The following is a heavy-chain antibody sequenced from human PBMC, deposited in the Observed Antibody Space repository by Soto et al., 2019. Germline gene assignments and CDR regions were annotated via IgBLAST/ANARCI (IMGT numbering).Heavy chain of an antibody. D-gene: IGHD3-16*01. CDR2: IWYDGSNE. CDR1: GFTFSNNG. V-gene: IGHV3-33*01. J-gene: IGHJ6*03. Sequence: QVQLVESGGGVVQPVRSLRLSCASSGFTFSNNGMHWVRQAPGEGLEWVAVIWYDGSNEYYADSVKGRFTISRDNSKNTLYLQMNSLRVEDTAVYYCARDGGRGYAYYMDVWGKGATVTVSS. CDR3: ARDGGRGYAYYMDV.